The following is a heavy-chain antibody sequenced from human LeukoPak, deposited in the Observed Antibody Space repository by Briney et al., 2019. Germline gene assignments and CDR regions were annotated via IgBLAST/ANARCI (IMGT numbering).Heavy chain of an antibody. CDR3: ARDCGDSSGYEGPVRAEKVYLKGLDY. V-gene: IGHV3-30*04. J-gene: IGHJ4*02. CDR1: GFTFSSYA. D-gene: IGHD5-12*01. CDR2: ISYDGSNK. Sequence: PGRSLRLSCAASGFTFSSYAMHWVRQAPGKGLEWVAVISYDGSNKYYADSVKGRFTISRDNSKNTLYLQMNSLRAEDTAVYYCARDCGDSSGYEGPVRAEKVYLKGLDYWGQGTLVTVSS.